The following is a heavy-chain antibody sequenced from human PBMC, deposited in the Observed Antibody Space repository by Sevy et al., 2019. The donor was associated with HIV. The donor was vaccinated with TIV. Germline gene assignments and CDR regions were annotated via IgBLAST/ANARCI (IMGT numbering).Heavy chain of an antibody. CDR1: GFTFSNHN. Sequence: GGSLRLSCAASGFTFSNHNMNWVRQAPGKGLEWVSSISSSSNYIYYADSVKGRFTISRDNAKNSLYLQMNSLRPEDTAVYYCARDRTSSSYWYFDLWGRGTLVTVSS. V-gene: IGHV3-21*01. D-gene: IGHD2-2*01. J-gene: IGHJ2*01. CDR3: ARDRTSSSYWYFDL. CDR2: ISSSSNYI.